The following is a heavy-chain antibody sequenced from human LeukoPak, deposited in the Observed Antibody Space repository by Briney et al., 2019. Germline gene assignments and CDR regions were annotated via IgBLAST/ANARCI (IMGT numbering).Heavy chain of an antibody. J-gene: IGHJ4*02. D-gene: IGHD3-10*01. Sequence: GGSLRLSCSVSGFTFSNYNMNWVRQTPGKGLEWVAYISTTSNTIYYGDSMRGRFTVSRDNAQNSLYLHMNSLRAEDTAVYYCAKAEWYYYSVSDYWGQGTLVTVSS. CDR2: ISTTSNTI. CDR3: AKAEWYYYSVSDY. V-gene: IGHV3-48*04. CDR1: GFTFSNYN.